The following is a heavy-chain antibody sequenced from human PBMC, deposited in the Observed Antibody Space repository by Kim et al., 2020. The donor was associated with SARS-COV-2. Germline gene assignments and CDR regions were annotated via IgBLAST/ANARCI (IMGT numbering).Heavy chain of an antibody. V-gene: IGHV1-69*04. CDR1: GGTFSSYA. D-gene: IGHD1-26*01. CDR3: ARDRSLSGTHAPVGY. CDR2: IIPILGIA. J-gene: IGHJ4*02. Sequence: SVKVSCKASGGTFSSYAISWVRQAPGQGLEWMGRIIPILGIANYAQKFQGRVTITADKSTSTAYMELSSLRSEDTAVYYCARDRSLSGTHAPVGYWGQGTLVTVSS.